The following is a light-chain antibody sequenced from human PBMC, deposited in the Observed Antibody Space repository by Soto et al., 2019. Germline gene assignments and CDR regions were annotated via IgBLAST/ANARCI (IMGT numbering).Light chain of an antibody. Sequence: QSALTQPASVSGSPGQSITISCTGTSTDVGDYDYVSWYQHHPGKAPKLMIYEVRDRPSGVSDRFSGSKSGNTASLTISGLQADDEADYYCSSYTRFSTLVFGGGTKLTVL. CDR1: STDVGDYDY. V-gene: IGLV2-14*01. CDR3: SSYTRFSTLV. CDR2: EVR. J-gene: IGLJ2*01.